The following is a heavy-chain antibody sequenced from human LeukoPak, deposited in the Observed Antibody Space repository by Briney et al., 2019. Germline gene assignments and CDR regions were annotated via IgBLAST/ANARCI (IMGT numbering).Heavy chain of an antibody. J-gene: IGHJ4*02. CDR1: GGSISSYY. CDR2: IYYSGST. Sequence: PSETLSLTCTVSGGSISSYYWSWIRQPPGKGLEWIGYIYYSGSTNYNPSLKSRVTISVDTSKNQFSLKLSSVTAADTAVYYCARVVYSSGWYRIDYWGQGTLVTVSS. D-gene: IGHD6-19*01. CDR3: ARVVYSSGWYRIDY. V-gene: IGHV4-59*01.